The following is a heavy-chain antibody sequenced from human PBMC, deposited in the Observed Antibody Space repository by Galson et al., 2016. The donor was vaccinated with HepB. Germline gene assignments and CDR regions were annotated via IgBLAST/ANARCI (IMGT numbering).Heavy chain of an antibody. CDR2: ISYSWNT. Sequence: TLSLTCTASGGSISSGGYYWSWIRQCPGKGLEWIGYISYSWNTHYNPSLRSRVTISADTPKNQFSLKVNSATAADTAVYFCARQYNMLFDPWGQGTLVTVSS. J-gene: IGHJ5*02. CDR3: ARQYNMLFDP. CDR1: GGSISSGGYY. V-gene: IGHV4-31*03. D-gene: IGHD1-1*01.